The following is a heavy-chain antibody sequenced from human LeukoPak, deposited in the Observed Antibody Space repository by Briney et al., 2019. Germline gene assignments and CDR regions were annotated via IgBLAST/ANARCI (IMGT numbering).Heavy chain of an antibody. CDR2: IYYSGST. D-gene: IGHD3-10*01. J-gene: IGHJ4*02. V-gene: IGHV4-59*01. Sequence: KPSETLSLTCTVSGGSITGSYWSWLRQPPGKGLEYIGYIYYSGSTNYNPSLKSRVTISVDTSKNQFPLKLTSVTAADTAVYYCATAGPISGRHNYFDSWGQGTLVTVSS. CDR1: GGSITGSY. CDR3: ATAGPISGRHNYFDS.